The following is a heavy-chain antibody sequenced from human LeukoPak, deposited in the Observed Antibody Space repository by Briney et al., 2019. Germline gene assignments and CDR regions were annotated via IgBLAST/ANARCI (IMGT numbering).Heavy chain of an antibody. CDR3: ARGRYYHSTDLHAFDV. J-gene: IGHJ3*01. Sequence: SETLSLTCTVSGVSISTGDSISSCHWIWIRQPAGKGLEWIGRVYTSGNTNYNPSLKSRVTMSVDTSKNQFSLKLSSLTAADTAVYYCARGRYYHSTDLHAFDVWGQGTMVTVSS. CDR1: GVSISTGDSISSCH. CDR2: VYTSGNT. V-gene: IGHV4-61*02. D-gene: IGHD3-22*01.